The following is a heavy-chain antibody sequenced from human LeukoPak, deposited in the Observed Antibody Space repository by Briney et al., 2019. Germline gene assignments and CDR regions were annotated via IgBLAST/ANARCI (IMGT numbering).Heavy chain of an antibody. CDR2: ISAYNGNT. V-gene: IGHV1-18*01. J-gene: IGHJ6*02. D-gene: IGHD1-14*01. CDR3: ARETTDSYYYYGMDV. Sequence: ASVKVSCKASDYTFISYGISWVRQAPGQGLEWMGWISAYNGNTNYAQKFQGRVTMTTDTSTSTAFMELRSLRSDDTAVYYCARETTDSYYYYGMDVWGQGNTVTVSS. CDR1: DYTFISYG.